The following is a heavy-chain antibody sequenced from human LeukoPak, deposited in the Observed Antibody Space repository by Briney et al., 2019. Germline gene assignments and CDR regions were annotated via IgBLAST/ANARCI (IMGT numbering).Heavy chain of an antibody. CDR3: AHFDVLTASEAFDI. D-gene: IGHD3-9*01. Sequence: GPTLVNPTQTPTLTFTFSWFSLSTHEVGVGWIRQPPGKALERLALIDWDENNRYRPSLKNRLTITKDTSKNQVVLTMTNVDSVDTATYYCAHFDVLTASEAFDIWCQGTMIIVSS. J-gene: IGHJ3*02. V-gene: IGHV2-5*02. CDR2: IDWDENN. CDR1: WFSLSTHEVG.